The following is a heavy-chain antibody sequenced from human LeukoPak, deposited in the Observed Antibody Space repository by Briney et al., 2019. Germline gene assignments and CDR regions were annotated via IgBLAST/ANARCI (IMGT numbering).Heavy chain of an antibody. J-gene: IGHJ4*02. CDR1: GFTFSSYG. CDR2: ICYDGSNK. D-gene: IGHD4-17*01. Sequence: GGSLRLSCAASGFTFSSYGMHWVHQAPGKGLEWGAVICYDGSNKYYADSVKGRFTISRDNYKNTLFLQMNRLRAEETGVYYCARDPDDYGDYSYFDYWGQGTLVSVSS. CDR3: ARDPDDYGDYSYFDY. V-gene: IGHV3-33*01.